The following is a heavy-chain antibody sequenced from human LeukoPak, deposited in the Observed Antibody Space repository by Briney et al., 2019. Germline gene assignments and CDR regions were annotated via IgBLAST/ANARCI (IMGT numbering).Heavy chain of an antibody. D-gene: IGHD6-13*01. CDR1: GGSFSGYY. CDR2: INHSGST. Sequence: ASETLSLTCAVYGGSFSGYYWSWIRQPPGKGLEWIGEINHSGSTNYNPSLKSRVTISVDTSKSQFSLKLSSVTAADTAVYYCARGWHQLANFDYWGQGTLVTVSS. CDR3: ARGWHQLANFDY. V-gene: IGHV4-34*01. J-gene: IGHJ4*02.